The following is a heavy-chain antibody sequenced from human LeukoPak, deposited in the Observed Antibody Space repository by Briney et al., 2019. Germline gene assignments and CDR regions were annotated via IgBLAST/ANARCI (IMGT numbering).Heavy chain of an antibody. V-gene: IGHV3-33*06. Sequence: GRSLRLSCAASGFTFSSYGMRWVRQAPGKGLEWVAVIWSDGSNKYYADSVRGRFPFSRDNSRTTLYLQRNSLGAEDTAVNYCAKASTIAVAGIRGDWGQGNLVTVSS. D-gene: IGHD6-19*01. CDR1: GFTFSSYG. CDR3: AKASTIAVAGIRGD. CDR2: IWSDGSNK. J-gene: IGHJ4*02.